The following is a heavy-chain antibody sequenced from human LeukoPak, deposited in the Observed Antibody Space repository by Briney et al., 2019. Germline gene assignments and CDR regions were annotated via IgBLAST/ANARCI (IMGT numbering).Heavy chain of an antibody. CDR3: ARHARITIFEGWLDP. Sequence: PSETLSLTCTVSGGSISSYYWSWIQQSPGKGLEWIGFIYTSEETNYNPSLKSRVTISVDTSKNQFSLKMSSVTAADTAVYYCARHARITIFEGWLDPWGQGTLVTVSS. CDR1: GGSISSYY. D-gene: IGHD3-3*01. CDR2: IYTSEET. J-gene: IGHJ5*02. V-gene: IGHV4-4*09.